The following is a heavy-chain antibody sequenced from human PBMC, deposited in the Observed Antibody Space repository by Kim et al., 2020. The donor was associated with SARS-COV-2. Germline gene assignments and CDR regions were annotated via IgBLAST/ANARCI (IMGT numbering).Heavy chain of an antibody. CDR1: GYTLTELS. Sequence: ASVKVSCKVSGYTLTELSMHWVRQAPGKGLEWMGGFDPEDGETIYAQKFQGRVTMTEDTSTDTAYMELSSLRSEDTAVYYCATSWIVVGPDAFDIWGQGTMVTVSS. CDR3: ATSWIVVGPDAFDI. CDR2: FDPEDGET. J-gene: IGHJ3*02. V-gene: IGHV1-24*01. D-gene: IGHD2-2*01.